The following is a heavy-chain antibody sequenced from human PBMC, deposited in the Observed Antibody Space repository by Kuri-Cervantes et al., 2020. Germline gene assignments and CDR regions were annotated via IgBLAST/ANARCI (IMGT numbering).Heavy chain of an antibody. D-gene: IGHD2-15*01. CDR1: GYTFTSYA. V-gene: IGHV1-3*02. J-gene: IGHJ6*02. CDR2: SNAGNGNT. CDR3: ARGDCSGGSCYSRGPYYYYGMDV. Sequence: ASVKVSCKASGYTFTSYAMHWVRQAPGQRLEWMGWSNAGNGNTKYSQEFQGRVTITRDTSASTAYMELSSLRSEDTAMYYCARGDCSGGSCYSRGPYYYYGMDVWGQGTTVTVSS.